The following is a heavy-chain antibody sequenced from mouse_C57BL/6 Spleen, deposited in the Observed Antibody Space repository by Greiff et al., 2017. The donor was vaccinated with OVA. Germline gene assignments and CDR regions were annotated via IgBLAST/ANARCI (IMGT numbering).Heavy chain of an antibody. J-gene: IGHJ3*01. D-gene: IGHD2-4*01. CDR2: ISDGGSYT. Sequence: DVKLVESGGGLVKPGGSLKLSCAASGFTFSSYAMSWVRQTPEKRLEWVATISDGGSYTYYPDNVKGRFTISRDNAKNNLYLQMSHLKSEDTAMYYCASDYDGFAYWGQGTLVTVSA. V-gene: IGHV5-4*03. CDR3: ASDYDGFAY. CDR1: GFTFSSYA.